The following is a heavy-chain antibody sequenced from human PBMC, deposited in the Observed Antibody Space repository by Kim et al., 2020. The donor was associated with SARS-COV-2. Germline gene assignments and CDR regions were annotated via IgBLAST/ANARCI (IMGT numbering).Heavy chain of an antibody. CDR2: IYYSGST. CDR1: GGSISSGGYY. D-gene: IGHD3-10*01. CDR3: ARGRFGELRV. Sequence: SETLSLTCTVSGGSISSGGYYWSWIRQHPGKGLEWIGYIYYSGSTYYNPSLKSRVTISVDTSKNQFSLKLSSVTAADTAVYYCARGRFGELRVWGQGTLVTVSS. J-gene: IGHJ4*02. V-gene: IGHV4-31*03.